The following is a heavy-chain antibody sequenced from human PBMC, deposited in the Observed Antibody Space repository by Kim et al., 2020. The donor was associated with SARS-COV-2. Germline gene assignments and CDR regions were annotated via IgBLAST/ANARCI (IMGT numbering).Heavy chain of an antibody. CDR1: GFIFTNYA. D-gene: IGHD3-10*01. V-gene: IGHV3-23*01. CDR3: AKAHYNDIIRPRPYFDY. CDR2: LSSSGATT. Sequence: GGSLGLSCAASGFIFTNYAIHWVRQAPGKGLEWVSGLSSSGATTYFLDSVKGRFSISRDNSKNTAYLQLDSLRAEDTAVYYCAKAHYNDIIRPRPYFDYWGQGTLVTVSS. J-gene: IGHJ4*02.